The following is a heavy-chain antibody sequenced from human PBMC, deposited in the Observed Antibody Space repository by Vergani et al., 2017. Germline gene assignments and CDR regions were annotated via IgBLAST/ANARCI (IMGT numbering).Heavy chain of an antibody. CDR2: ISSSGSTI. CDR1: GFTFSSYE. Sequence: EVQLVESGGGLVQPGGSLRLSCAASGFTFSSYEMNWVRQAPGKGLEWVSYISSSGSTIYYADSVKGRFTISRDNAKNSLYLQMNSLRAEDTAVYYCARVGMGSSWYGAFDIWGQGTMVTVSS. D-gene: IGHD6-13*01. CDR3: ARVGMGSSWYGAFDI. J-gene: IGHJ3*02. V-gene: IGHV3-48*03.